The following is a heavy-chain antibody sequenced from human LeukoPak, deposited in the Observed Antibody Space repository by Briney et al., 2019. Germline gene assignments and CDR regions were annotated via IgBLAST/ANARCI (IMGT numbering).Heavy chain of an antibody. D-gene: IGHD3-22*01. CDR2: TYYRSKWYN. Sequence: SQTLSLTCAISGDSVSSNSAAWIWIRQSPSRGLEWLGRTYYRSKWYNDYAVSVKSRITINPDTSKNQFSLQLNSVTPEDTAVYYCAREGPYYYDSSGYYKGPFDYWGQGTLVTVSS. CDR1: GDSVSSNSAA. CDR3: AREGPYYYDSSGYYKGPFDY. V-gene: IGHV6-1*01. J-gene: IGHJ4*02.